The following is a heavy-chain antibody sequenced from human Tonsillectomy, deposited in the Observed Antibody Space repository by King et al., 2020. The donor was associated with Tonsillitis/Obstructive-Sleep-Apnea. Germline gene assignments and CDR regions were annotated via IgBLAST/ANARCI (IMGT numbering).Heavy chain of an antibody. CDR2: IRNKANSYTT. J-gene: IGHJ4*02. CDR1: GFTFSEQY. D-gene: IGHD2-2*01. V-gene: IGHV3-72*01. CDR3: TKYLDTCSGPTICEQRGFGY. Sequence: VQLVESGGGLVQPGGSLRLSCAASGFTFSEQYMDWVRQAPGKGLEWIGRIRNKANSYTTEYAASLKGRFTISRDDSKNSLYLQMNSQKTEDTAVYYCTKYLDTCSGPTICEQRGFGYWGQGTLVTVSS.